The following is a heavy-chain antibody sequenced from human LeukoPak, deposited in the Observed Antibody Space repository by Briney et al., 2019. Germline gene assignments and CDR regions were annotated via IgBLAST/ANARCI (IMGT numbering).Heavy chain of an antibody. CDR1: GYTFTGYY. Sequence: ASVKVSCKASGYTFTGYYMHWVRQAPGQGLEWMGWINPNSGGTNYAQKFQGGVTMTRDMSTSTVYMELSSLRSEDTAVYYCARDENSWYYNAFDIWGQGTMVTVSS. V-gene: IGHV1-2*02. J-gene: IGHJ3*02. D-gene: IGHD6-13*01. CDR3: ARDENSWYYNAFDI. CDR2: INPNSGGT.